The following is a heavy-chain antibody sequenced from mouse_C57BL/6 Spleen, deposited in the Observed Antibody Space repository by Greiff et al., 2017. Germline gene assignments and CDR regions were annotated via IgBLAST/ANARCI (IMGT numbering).Heavy chain of an antibody. CDR2: IWRGGST. CDR1: GFSLTSYG. D-gene: IGHD1-1*01. J-gene: IGHJ1*03. CDR3: ARETVVGSYWYFDV. Sequence: VQLQQSGPGLVQPSQSLSITCTVSGFSLTSYGVHWVRQSPGQGLEWLGVIWRGGSTDYNAAFISRLSISKDNSKSQVFFKMNSLQADDTAIYYWARETVVGSYWYFDVWGTGTTVTVSS. V-gene: IGHV2-2*01.